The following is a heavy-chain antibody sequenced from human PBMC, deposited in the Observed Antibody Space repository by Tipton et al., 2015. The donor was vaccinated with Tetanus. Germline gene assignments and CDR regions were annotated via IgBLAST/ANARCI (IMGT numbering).Heavy chain of an antibody. CDR1: GGSLRSGDYQ. J-gene: IGHJ6*02. Sequence: TLSLTCSVSGGSLRSGDYQWNWIRQPPGKGLEWIADISYSGATNSNPSLESRVSLSVDTSKNEFSLRLKSVTAADTGAYYCARRAITKAAMDVWGQGTTVTVAS. CDR3: ARRAITKAAMDV. V-gene: IGHV4-61*08. CDR2: ISYSGAT.